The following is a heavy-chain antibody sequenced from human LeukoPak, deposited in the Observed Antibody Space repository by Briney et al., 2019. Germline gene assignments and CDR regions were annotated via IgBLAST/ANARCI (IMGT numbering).Heavy chain of an antibody. V-gene: IGHV3-30*02. Sequence: GGSLRLSCAASGFTFSTYGMHWVRRAPGKGLEWVAFIRNDGTIKYYTDSVKGRFTISRDNSKNTLYLQMNSLRAEDTALYYCAKTWSSSWGFFDYWGQGTLVTVSS. CDR3: AKTWSSSWGFFDY. J-gene: IGHJ4*02. D-gene: IGHD6-13*01. CDR2: IRNDGTIK. CDR1: GFTFSTYG.